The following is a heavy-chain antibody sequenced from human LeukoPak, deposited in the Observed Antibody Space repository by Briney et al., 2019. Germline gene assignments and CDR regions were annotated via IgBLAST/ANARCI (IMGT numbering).Heavy chain of an antibody. V-gene: IGHV4-34*01. CDR2: INHSGST. J-gene: IGHJ5*02. CDR1: GGSFSGYY. D-gene: IGHD3-9*01. CDR3: ARGGSYYDILTGYYPPKNWFDP. Sequence: SETLSLTCAVYGGSFSGYYWSRIRQPPGKGLEWIGEINHSGSTNYNPSLKSRVTISVDTSKNQFSLKLSSVTAAVTAVYYCARGGSYYDILTGYYPPKNWFDPWGQGTLVTVSS.